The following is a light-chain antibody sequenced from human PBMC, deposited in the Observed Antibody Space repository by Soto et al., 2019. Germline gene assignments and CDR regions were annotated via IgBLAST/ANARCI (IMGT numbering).Light chain of an antibody. CDR2: DVT. CDR1: SVDVGGYES. J-gene: IGLJ2*01. V-gene: IGLV2-14*03. CDR3: SSYSGGSTLEI. Sequence: QSVLNQPASVSGSPGQSITISCSGTSVDVGGYESVAWYQQHPGKAPKLIIYDVTHRPSEISDRFSGSKSANTASLTISGLQAEDEDDYYCSSYSGGSTLEIFGGGTKLTVL.